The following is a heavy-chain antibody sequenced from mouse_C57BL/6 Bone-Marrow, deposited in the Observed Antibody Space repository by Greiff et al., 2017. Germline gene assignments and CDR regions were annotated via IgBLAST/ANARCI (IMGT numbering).Heavy chain of an antibody. CDR3: ARWGWVYYFDY. J-gene: IGHJ2*01. CDR1: GYTFTSYG. Sequence: VQLQQSGAELARPGASVMLSCKASGYTFTSYGISWVKQRTGQGLEWIGEIYPRSGNTYYNEKFKGKATLTADKSSSTAYMELRSLTSEDSAVYFCARWGWVYYFDYWGQGTTLTVSS. D-gene: IGHD1-1*02. CDR2: IYPRSGNT. V-gene: IGHV1-81*01.